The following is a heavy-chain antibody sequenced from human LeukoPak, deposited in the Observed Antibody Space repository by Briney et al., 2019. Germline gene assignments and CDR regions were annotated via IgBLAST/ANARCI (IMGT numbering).Heavy chain of an antibody. CDR1: GFTFSSYG. D-gene: IGHD6-13*01. Sequence: GGSLRLSCAASGFTFSSYGMHWVRQAPGKGLEWVAVIWYDGSNKYYADSVKGRLTISRDNSKNTLYLQMNSLRAEDTAVYYCARDSSSWYFENIGGGDYWGQGTLVTVSS. CDR3: ARDSSSWYFENIGGGDY. J-gene: IGHJ4*02. V-gene: IGHV3-33*01. CDR2: IWYDGSNK.